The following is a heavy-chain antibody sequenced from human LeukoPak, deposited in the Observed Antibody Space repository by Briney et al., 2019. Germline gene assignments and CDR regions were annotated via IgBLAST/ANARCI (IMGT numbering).Heavy chain of an antibody. J-gene: IGHJ3*02. CDR1: GFIFEDHA. V-gene: IGHV3-20*04. Sequence: GGSLRLSCATSGFIFEDHAINWVRQAPGKGLEWVSNINWNGGSTGYADSVKGRFPISRDNAKNSLYLQMNGLRDDDTALYFCARDMLLGDAFDIWGQGAMVIVSS. CDR3: ARDMLLGDAFDI. D-gene: IGHD2-15*01. CDR2: INWNGGST.